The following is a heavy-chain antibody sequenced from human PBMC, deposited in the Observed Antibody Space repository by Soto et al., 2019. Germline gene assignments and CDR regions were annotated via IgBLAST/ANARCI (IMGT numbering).Heavy chain of an antibody. CDR1: GYTFTSYY. CDR3: ARGTYSSGRYVTNYYYYGMDV. J-gene: IGHJ6*02. V-gene: IGHV1-46*01. D-gene: IGHD6-19*01. Sequence: ASVKVSCKASGYTFTSYYMHWVRQAPGQGLEWMGIINPSGGSTSYAQKFQGRVTMTRDTSTSTVYMELSSLRSEDTAVYYCARGTYSSGRYVTNYYYYGMDVWGQGTTVTVSS. CDR2: INPSGGST.